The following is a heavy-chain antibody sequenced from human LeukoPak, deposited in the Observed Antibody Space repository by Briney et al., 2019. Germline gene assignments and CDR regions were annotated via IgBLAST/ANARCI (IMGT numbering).Heavy chain of an antibody. D-gene: IGHD3-3*01. J-gene: IGHJ4*02. V-gene: IGHV4-34*01. CDR3: VLNLDYDFWSGYQTY. CDR2: INHSGST. Sequence: KPSETLSLTCAVYGGSFSGYYWSWIRQPPGKGLGWIGEINHSGSTNYNPSLKSRVTISVDTSKNQFSLKLSSVTAADTAVYYCVLNLDYDFWSGYQTYWGQGTLVTVSS. CDR1: GGSFSGYY.